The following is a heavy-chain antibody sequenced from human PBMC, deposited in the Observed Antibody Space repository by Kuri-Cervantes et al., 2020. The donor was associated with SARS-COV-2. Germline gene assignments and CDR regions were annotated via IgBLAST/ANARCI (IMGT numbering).Heavy chain of an antibody. V-gene: IGHV3-23*01. Sequence: GGSLRLSCAASGFTFSSYAMSWVRQAPGKGLEWVSAISGSGGSTYYADSVKGRFTISRDNSKNTLYLQMNSLRAEDTAVYYCARAPLYGGNPAYCDQGTLVTVSS. CDR2: ISGSGGST. CDR1: GFTFSSYA. J-gene: IGHJ4*02. CDR3: ARAPLYGGNPAY. D-gene: IGHD4-23*01.